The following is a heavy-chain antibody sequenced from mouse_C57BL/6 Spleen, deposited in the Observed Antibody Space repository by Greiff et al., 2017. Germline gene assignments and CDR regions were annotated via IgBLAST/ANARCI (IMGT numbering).Heavy chain of an antibody. CDR1: GYSITSGYY. CDR2: ISYDGSN. Sequence: EVKLMESGPGLVKPSQSLSLTCSVTGYSITSGYYWNWIRQFPGNKLEWMGYISYDGSNNYNPSLKNRISITRDTSKNQFFLKLNSVTTEDTATYYCARAGYYWFAYWGQGTLVTVSA. D-gene: IGHD2-3*01. J-gene: IGHJ3*01. V-gene: IGHV3-6*01. CDR3: ARAGYYWFAY.